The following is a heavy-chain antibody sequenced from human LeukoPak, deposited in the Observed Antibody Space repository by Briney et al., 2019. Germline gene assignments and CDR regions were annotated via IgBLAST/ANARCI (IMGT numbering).Heavy chain of an antibody. CDR1: GFTFSNYA. D-gene: IGHD4-23*01. J-gene: IGHJ4*02. Sequence: GGSLRLSCAASGFTFSNYAMSRVRQAPGKGLEWVSSISGSGGSAYYADSVKGRFTISRDNAKNSLYLQMNSLRAEDTAVYYCARSTTVDYYFDYWGQGILVTVSS. CDR2: ISGSGGSA. V-gene: IGHV3-23*01. CDR3: ARSTTVDYYFDY.